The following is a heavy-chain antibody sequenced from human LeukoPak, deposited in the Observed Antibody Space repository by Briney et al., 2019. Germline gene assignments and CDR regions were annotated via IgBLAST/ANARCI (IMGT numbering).Heavy chain of an antibody. CDR3: ARDRGYTRTNTGGYPVFDL. CDR1: GFPFSIYR. V-gene: IGHV3-48*04. D-gene: IGHD2-8*02. CDR2: IHLSGTPT. J-gene: IGHJ4*02. Sequence: GGSLRLSCEASGFPFSIYRMNWVRQAPGKGLEGVSYIHLSGTPTHYADPVKGRFSISRDNVKNSLYLQMDNLRAEDTAVYYCARDRGYTRTNTGGYPVFDLWGQGTLVTVSS.